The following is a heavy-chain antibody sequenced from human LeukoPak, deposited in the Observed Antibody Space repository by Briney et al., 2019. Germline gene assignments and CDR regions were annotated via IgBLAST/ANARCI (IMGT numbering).Heavy chain of an antibody. CDR2: IYYSGST. CDR1: GGSISSYY. J-gene: IGHJ3*02. D-gene: IGHD1-26*01. V-gene: IGHV4-59*01. CDR3: ARTSGSYASPDAFDI. Sequence: SETLSLTCTVSGGSISSYYWSWIRQPPGKGLEWIGYIYYSGSTNYNPSLKSRVTISVDTSKNQFSLKLSSVTAADTAVYYCARTSGSYASPDAFDIWGQGTMVTVSS.